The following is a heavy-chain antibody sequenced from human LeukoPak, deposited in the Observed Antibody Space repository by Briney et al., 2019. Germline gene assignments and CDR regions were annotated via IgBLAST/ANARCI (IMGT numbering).Heavy chain of an antibody. CDR2: ISSSSGYI. CDR1: GFTLSSYS. J-gene: IGHJ4*02. V-gene: IGHV3-21*01. D-gene: IGHD2-2*01. Sequence: GGSLRLSCAASGFTLSSYSMNWVRQAPGKGLEWVSSISSSSGYIYYADSVKGRFTISRDNAKNSLYLQMNSLRAEDTAVYYCARGTGYCSSTSCYVWGYWGQGTLVTVSS. CDR3: ARGTGYCSSTSCYVWGY.